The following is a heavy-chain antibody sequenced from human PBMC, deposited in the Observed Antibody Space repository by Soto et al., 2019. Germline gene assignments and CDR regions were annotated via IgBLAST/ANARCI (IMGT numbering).Heavy chain of an antibody. CDR2: ISSSSSYI. CDR3: ARDVDYDILMDV. V-gene: IGHV3-21*01. D-gene: IGHD3-9*01. J-gene: IGHJ6*04. CDR1: GFTFSSYS. Sequence: GGSLRLSCAASGFTFSSYSMNWVRQAPGKGLEWVSSISSSSSYIYYADSVKGRFTISRDNAKNSRYLQMNSLGAEDTAVYYCARDVDYDILMDVWGKGTTVTVSS.